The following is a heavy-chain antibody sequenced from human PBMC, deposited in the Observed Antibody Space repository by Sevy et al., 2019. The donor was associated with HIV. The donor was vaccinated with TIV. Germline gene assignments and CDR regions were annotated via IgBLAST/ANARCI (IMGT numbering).Heavy chain of an antibody. Sequence: SETLSLTCTVSGASISSHYWSWIQQPPGKGLEWIGYIYNPSLKSRVTMSVDTSKNQFSLKLRSVTAADTAMYYCARALRPYSFDTSTYFDYWGQGTLVTVSS. V-gene: IGHV4-59*11. CDR2: I. CDR1: GASISSHY. J-gene: IGHJ4*02. CDR3: ARALRPYSFDTSTYFDY. D-gene: IGHD3-22*01.